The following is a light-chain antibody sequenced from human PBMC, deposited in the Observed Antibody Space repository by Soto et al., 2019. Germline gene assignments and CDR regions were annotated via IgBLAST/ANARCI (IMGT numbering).Light chain of an antibody. CDR3: QHYRTIHS. V-gene: IGKV1-5*03. J-gene: IGKJ4*01. Sequence: IQMTQSLSTLSASIGDRVTITCRPTHNLVKWLAWYQQKPGKAPKLLIFAASSLKRGVPSRFTVRGSGPEFTLTISSLQADDFATYCCQHYRTIHSFGGGAKGDIK. CDR2: AAS. CDR1: HNLVKW.